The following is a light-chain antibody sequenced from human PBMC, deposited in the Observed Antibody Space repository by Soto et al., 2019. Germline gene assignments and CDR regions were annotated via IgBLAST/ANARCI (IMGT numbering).Light chain of an antibody. CDR2: EVS. V-gene: IGLV2-8*01. CDR1: SSDVGGYNY. J-gene: IGLJ2*01. Sequence: QSALTQPPSASWSPGQSVTISCTGTSSDVGGYNYVSWYQQHPGKAPKLMIYEVSKRPSGVPDRFSGSKSGNTASLTVSGLQAEYESDYYCSSYAGSNNVVFGGGTKLTVL. CDR3: SSYAGSNNVV.